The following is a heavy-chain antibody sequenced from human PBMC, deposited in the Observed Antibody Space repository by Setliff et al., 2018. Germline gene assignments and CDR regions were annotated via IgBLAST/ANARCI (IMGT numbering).Heavy chain of an antibody. CDR2: IRSKAYGGTT. V-gene: IGHV3-49*04. J-gene: IGHJ6*03. CDR3: TREASVDFWSGYPYYYYMDV. D-gene: IGHD3-3*01. CDR1: GFTFGDYA. Sequence: LRLSCTASGFTFGDYAMSWVRQAPGKGLEWVGFIRSKAYGGTTEYAASVKGRFTISRDDSKSIAYLQMNSLKTEDTAVYYCTREASVDFWSGYPYYYYMDVWGQGTTVTVSS.